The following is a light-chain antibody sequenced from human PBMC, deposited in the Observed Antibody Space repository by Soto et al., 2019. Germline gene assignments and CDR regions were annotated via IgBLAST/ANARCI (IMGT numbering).Light chain of an antibody. CDR1: NSDVDDYNY. Sequence: QSVLTQPPSASGSPGQSVTISCTGTNSDVDDYNYVSWYQQHPGKAPKLMIYEVNVRPSGVPDRFSGSKSGNTASLTVSGLQAEDEADYYCSSSAGSNNLGIFGGGTKLTVL. J-gene: IGLJ2*01. CDR3: SSSAGSNNLGI. V-gene: IGLV2-8*01. CDR2: EVN.